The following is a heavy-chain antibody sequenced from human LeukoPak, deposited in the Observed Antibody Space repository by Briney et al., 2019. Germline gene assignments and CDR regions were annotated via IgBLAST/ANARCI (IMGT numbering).Heavy chain of an antibody. D-gene: IGHD1-7*01. CDR3: ARLRGGNNWNYVAFDI. Sequence: ASVRVSCKASGYTFTSYGISWVRQAPGQGLEWMGWISAYNGNTNYAQKLQGRVTMTTDTSTSTAYLQWSSLKASDTAMYYCARLRGGNNWNYVAFDIWGQGTMVTVSS. CDR2: ISAYNGNT. J-gene: IGHJ3*02. V-gene: IGHV1-18*01. CDR1: GYTFTSYG.